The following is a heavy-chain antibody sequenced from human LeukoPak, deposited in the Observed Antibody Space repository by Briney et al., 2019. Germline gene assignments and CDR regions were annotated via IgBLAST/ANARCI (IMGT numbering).Heavy chain of an antibody. CDR3: TTDRWDIVGARDFDY. J-gene: IGHJ4*02. V-gene: IGHV3-15*01. D-gene: IGHD1-26*01. CDR1: GFTFSNAW. Sequence: PGGSLRLSCAASGFTFSNAWMSWVRQAPGKGLEWVGRIKSKTDGGTTDYAAPVRGRFTISRDDSKNTLYLQMNSLKTEDTAVYYCTTDRWDIVGARDFDYWGQGTLVTVSS. CDR2: IKSKTDGGTT.